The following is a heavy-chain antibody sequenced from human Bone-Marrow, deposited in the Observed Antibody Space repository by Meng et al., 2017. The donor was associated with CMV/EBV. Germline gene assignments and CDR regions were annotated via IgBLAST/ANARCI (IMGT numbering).Heavy chain of an antibody. CDR2: ISYDGRHQ. Sequence: GGSLRLSCAASGFTFSNYAMHWVRQAPGKGLEWVAVISYDGRHQYYADSVKGRFTISRDNSKSTLYVQMRSLRTEDTAVYYCARDRLNSSSWETDWFDPWGQGTLVTVSS. D-gene: IGHD6-13*01. CDR3: ARDRLNSSSWETDWFDP. V-gene: IGHV3-30*04. J-gene: IGHJ5*02. CDR1: GFTFSNYA.